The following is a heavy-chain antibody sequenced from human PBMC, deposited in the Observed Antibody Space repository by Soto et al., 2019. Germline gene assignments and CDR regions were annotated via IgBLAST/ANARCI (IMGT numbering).Heavy chain of an antibody. D-gene: IGHD6-13*01. CDR1: GFTFSSYA. Sequence: PGGSLRLSCAASGFTFSSYAMSWVRQAPGKGLEWVSGISGSGGSTYYAESVKGRFTISRDNSQNTLYLQMNSLRAEDTAVYYCAKAIYSGTSWYADDYWGQGTLVTVYS. CDR3: AKAIYSGTSWYADDY. V-gene: IGHV3-23*01. J-gene: IGHJ4*02. CDR2: ISGSGGST.